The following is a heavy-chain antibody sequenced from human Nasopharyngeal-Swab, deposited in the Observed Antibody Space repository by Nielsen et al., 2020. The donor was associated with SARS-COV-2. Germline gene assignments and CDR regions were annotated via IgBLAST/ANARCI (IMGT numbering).Heavy chain of an antibody. D-gene: IGHD1-26*01. CDR2: IYYSGST. Sequence: SETLSLTCPVSGGSISSYYWSWIRQPPEKGLEWIGYIYYSGSTNYNPSLKSRVTISVDTSKNQFSLKLSSVTAADTAVYYCARSGRYYLFDYWGQGTLVTVSS. CDR1: GGSISSYY. V-gene: IGHV4-59*01. CDR3: ARSGRYYLFDY. J-gene: IGHJ4*02.